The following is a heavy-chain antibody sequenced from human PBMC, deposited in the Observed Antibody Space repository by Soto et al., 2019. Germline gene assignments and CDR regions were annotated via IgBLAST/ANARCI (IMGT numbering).Heavy chain of an antibody. J-gene: IGHJ4*02. D-gene: IGHD6-19*01. CDR1: GVSMTCYF. V-gene: IGHV4-4*07. Sequence: LSLTCTVSGVSMTCYFWTWIRQSAGKGLEWIGHVYNSGNTDYNPSLASRITMAVDTSKREFSLKVKSVTAADTAVYYCARTHWVSGTEYWGQGTLVTVSS. CDR3: ARTHWVSGTEY. CDR2: VYNSGNT.